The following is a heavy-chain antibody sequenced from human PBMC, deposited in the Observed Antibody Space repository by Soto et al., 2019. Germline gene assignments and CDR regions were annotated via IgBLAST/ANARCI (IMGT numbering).Heavy chain of an antibody. J-gene: IGHJ6*03. V-gene: IGHV1-18*01. D-gene: IGHD3-10*01. CDR1: GYIFTSYG. CDR3: ARFNDSGTNYYTGA. CDR2: ISVDSGNT. Sequence: QVQLVQSGAELKKPGASAKVSCKASGYIFTSYGISWVRQAPGQGLEWMAWISVDSGNTNYAQNFQGRGTMTTDTAARPGNMVLRSVRSTDKPVYYSARFNDSGTNYYTGAWGKGTTVIVSS.